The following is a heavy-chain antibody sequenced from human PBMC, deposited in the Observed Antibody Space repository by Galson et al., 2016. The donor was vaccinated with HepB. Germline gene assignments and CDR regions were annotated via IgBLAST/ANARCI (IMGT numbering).Heavy chain of an antibody. CDR2: IYHTGDT. CDR1: GASISTNNW. D-gene: IGHD6-6*01. V-gene: IGHV4-4*02. Sequence: TCAVSGASISTNNWWHWVRQSPGKGLEWIGEIYHTGDTNYNPSLRSRVTLSVDKSKNQFSLKLNSVTAADTAVSYCASFPQEDLQLRGPIHDYWGQGTLVTVAS. J-gene: IGHJ4*02. CDR3: ASFPQEDLQLRGPIHDY.